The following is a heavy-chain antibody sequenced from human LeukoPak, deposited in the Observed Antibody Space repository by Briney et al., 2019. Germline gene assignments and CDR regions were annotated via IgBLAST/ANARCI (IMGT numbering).Heavy chain of an antibody. Sequence: ASVKVSCKASGYTFTSYGTSWVRQAPGQGLEWMGWISAYNGNTNYAQKLQGRVTMTTDTSTSTAYMELRSLRSDDTAVYYCARSSHFHLGELPIDYWGQGTLVTVSS. CDR2: ISAYNGNT. J-gene: IGHJ4*02. CDR3: ARSSHFHLGELPIDY. V-gene: IGHV1-18*01. D-gene: IGHD3-10*01. CDR1: GYTFTSYG.